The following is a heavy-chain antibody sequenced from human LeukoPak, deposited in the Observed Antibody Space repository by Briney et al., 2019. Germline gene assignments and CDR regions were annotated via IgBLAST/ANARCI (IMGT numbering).Heavy chain of an antibody. V-gene: IGHV3-53*01. CDR3: ARRESTYQNYYYFYYMDV. Sequence: GGSLRLSCAASGFTVSSNYMSWVRQAPGKGLEWVSVIYSGDSTGYADSVKGRFTISRDNARNSLYLQMNSLRAEDTALYYCARRESTYQNYYYFYYMDVWGKGTTVTVSS. J-gene: IGHJ6*03. CDR2: IYSGDST. CDR1: GFTVSSNY.